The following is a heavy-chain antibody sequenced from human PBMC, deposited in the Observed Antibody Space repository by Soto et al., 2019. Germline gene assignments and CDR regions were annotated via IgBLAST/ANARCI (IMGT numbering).Heavy chain of an antibody. CDR3: AKGGGSGGYYAERDYYFDY. J-gene: IGHJ4*02. CDR1: GFTFNRYA. CDR2: ISGSGGST. D-gene: IGHD3-10*01. V-gene: IGHV3-23*01. Sequence: EVQLLESGGGLVQPGGSLRLSCAASGFTFNRYAMSWVRQAPGKGLEWVSTISGSGGSTYYADSVQGRFSISRDNSKNTLSLQVNSLRAEDTAIYYCAKGGGSGGYYAERDYYFDYWGQGTRVTVSS.